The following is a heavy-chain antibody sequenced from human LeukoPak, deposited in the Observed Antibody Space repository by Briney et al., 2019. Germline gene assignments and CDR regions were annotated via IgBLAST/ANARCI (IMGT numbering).Heavy chain of an antibody. Sequence: GESLKISCKGSGYSFTGYWIGWVRQMPGKGLEWMAIIYPGDSDTRYSPSFQGQVTISADKSITTAYLQWGSLKASDTAMYYCARRIGFTGYPFDYWGQGTLVTVSS. CDR2: IYPGDSDT. CDR3: ARRIGFTGYPFDY. V-gene: IGHV5-51*01. CDR1: GYSFTGYW. J-gene: IGHJ4*02. D-gene: IGHD3-9*01.